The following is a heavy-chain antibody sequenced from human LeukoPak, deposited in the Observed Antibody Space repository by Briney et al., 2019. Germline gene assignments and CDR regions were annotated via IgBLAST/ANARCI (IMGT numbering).Heavy chain of an antibody. D-gene: IGHD3-3*01. CDR2: IRYDGSNK. V-gene: IGHV3-30*02. Sequence: GGSLRLSCVASGFTFSSYGMHWVRQAPGKGLEWVAFIRYDGSNKYYADSVKGRFTISRDNSKNTLYLQMNSLRAEDTAVYYCAKSKPITIFGVVHRWGQGTLVTVSS. J-gene: IGHJ4*02. CDR3: AKSKPITIFGVVHR. CDR1: GFTFSSYG.